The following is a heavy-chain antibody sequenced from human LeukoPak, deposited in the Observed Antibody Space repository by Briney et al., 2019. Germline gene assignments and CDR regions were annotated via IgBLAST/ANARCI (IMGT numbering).Heavy chain of an antibody. CDR1: GISLSNFG. V-gene: IGHV3-23*01. CDR3: AKRGVVIRVILVGFHKEAYYFDS. CDR2: ISGSGGGT. J-gene: IGHJ4*02. D-gene: IGHD3-22*01. Sequence: GGSPRLSSEVSGISLSNFGMGWVRQAPGRGLEWVAGISGSGGGTNYADSVRGRFTISRDNPKNTLYLQMNRLRAEDTAVYFCAKRGVVIRVILVGFHKEAYYFDSWGQGALVTVSS.